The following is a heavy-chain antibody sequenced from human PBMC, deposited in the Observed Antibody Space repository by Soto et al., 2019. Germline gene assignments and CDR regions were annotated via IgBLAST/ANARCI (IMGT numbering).Heavy chain of an antibody. J-gene: IGHJ4*02. V-gene: IGHV3-73*01. Sequence: GGSMRLSCAAAGFTFSGSGMHWVRQTSGKGLEWVGRIRSKANNYATAYAASVKGRFTTSRDDSKNTAYLQMSSLKIEDTAVYYCTYFNAAAGVDYWGQGTLVTVS. CDR2: IRSKANNYAT. D-gene: IGHD3-9*01. CDR1: GFTFSGSG. CDR3: TYFNAAAGVDY.